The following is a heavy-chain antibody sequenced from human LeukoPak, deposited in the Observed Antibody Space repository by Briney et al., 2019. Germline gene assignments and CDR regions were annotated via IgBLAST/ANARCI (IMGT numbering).Heavy chain of an antibody. V-gene: IGHV1-18*01. CDR3: AREGSGSYSQTTFDY. CDR2: ISAYNGNT. CDR1: GGTFSSYA. D-gene: IGHD1-26*01. Sequence: ASVKVSCKASGGTFSSYAISWVRQAPGQGLEWMGWISAYNGNTNYAQKLQGRVTMTTDTSTSTAYMELRSLRSDDTAVYYCAREGSGSYSQTTFDYWGQGTLVTVSS. J-gene: IGHJ4*02.